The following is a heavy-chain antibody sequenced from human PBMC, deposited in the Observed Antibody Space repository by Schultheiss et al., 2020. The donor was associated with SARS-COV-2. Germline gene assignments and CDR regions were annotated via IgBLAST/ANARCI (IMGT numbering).Heavy chain of an antibody. CDR3: AQTSGLDAFDI. V-gene: IGHV4-34*01. CDR2: INHSGST. Sequence: SETLSLTCAVYGGSFSGYYWSWIRQPPGKGLEWIGEINHSGSTNYNPSLKSRVTISVDTSKNQFSLKLSSVTAADTAVYYCAQTSGLDAFDIWGQGTMVTVSS. CDR1: GGSFSGYY. D-gene: IGHD5-12*01. J-gene: IGHJ3*02.